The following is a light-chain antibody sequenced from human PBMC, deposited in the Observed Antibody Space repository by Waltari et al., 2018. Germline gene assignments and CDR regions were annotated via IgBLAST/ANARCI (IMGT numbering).Light chain of an antibody. J-gene: IGLJ1*01. CDR2: DVG. V-gene: IGLV2-14*01. CDR3: SSYTTSTTLL. Sequence: TQPASVSGSPGQSITISCTGSSTDVGAYNFVSSYQTHPGKVPKLILYDVGNRPSGISHRFSASKSGNTASLTISGLQEEDEGEYYCSSYTTSTTLLFGTGTRLTVL. CDR1: STDVGAYNF.